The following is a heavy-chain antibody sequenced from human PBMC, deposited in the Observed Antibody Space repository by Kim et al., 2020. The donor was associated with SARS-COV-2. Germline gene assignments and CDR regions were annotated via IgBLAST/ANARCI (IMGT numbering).Heavy chain of an antibody. CDR3: TTDELGYSYGYGHDAFDI. D-gene: IGHD5-18*01. CDR1: GFTFSNAW. CDR2: IKSKTDGGTT. Sequence: GGSLRLSCAASGFTFSNAWMSWVRQAPGKGLEWVGRIKSKTDGGTTDYAAPVKGRFTISRDDSKNTLYLQMNSLKTEDTAVYYYTTDELGYSYGYGHDAFDIWGQGTMVTVSS. V-gene: IGHV3-15*01. J-gene: IGHJ3*02.